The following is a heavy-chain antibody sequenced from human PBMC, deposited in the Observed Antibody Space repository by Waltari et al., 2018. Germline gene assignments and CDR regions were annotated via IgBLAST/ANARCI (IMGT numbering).Heavy chain of an antibody. D-gene: IGHD2-21*01. CDR2: ISSRGTTI. CDR1: EFIFSNYE. CDR3: ARERNTFIPFDY. J-gene: IGHJ4*02. Sequence: EVQLVQSGGGLVQPGGSLRLSCAASEFIFSNYEMHWIRQAPGKGLEGVSYISSRGTTIYYADSVKGRFTIARDNAKKSLYLQMKGLRAEDTAVYYCARERNTFIPFDYWGQGALVTVSS. V-gene: IGHV3-48*03.